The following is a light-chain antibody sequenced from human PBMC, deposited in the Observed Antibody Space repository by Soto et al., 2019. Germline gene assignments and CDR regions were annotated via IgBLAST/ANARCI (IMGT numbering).Light chain of an antibody. CDR3: SSYSGTNYHYV. Sequence: QSALTQPPSASGSFGQSVTISCTGTSSDVGGYNYVSWYQQHPGKAPKLMIYEVSERPSGVPDRFSGSKSGNTASLTVSGLQADDEADYYCSSYSGTNYHYVFGTGTKVPS. V-gene: IGLV2-8*01. CDR1: SSDVGGYNY. CDR2: EVS. J-gene: IGLJ1*01.